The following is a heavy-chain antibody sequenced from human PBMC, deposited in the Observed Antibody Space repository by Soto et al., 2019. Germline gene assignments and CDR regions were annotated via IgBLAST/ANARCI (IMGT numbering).Heavy chain of an antibody. D-gene: IGHD2-2*02. V-gene: IGHV4-30-2*02. J-gene: IGHJ6*02. CDR2: IYYGGST. CDR1: GGSISSGDYS. Sequence: PSETLSLTCAVSGGSISSGDYSWNWIRQPPGKRLEWIGYIYYGGSTYYNPSLQSRVTMSVDTSKNQFSLKLSSVTAADTAVYYCASVTRTCISTSCYRYYYGMDVWGQGTTVTVSS. CDR3: ASVTRTCISTSCYRYYYGMDV.